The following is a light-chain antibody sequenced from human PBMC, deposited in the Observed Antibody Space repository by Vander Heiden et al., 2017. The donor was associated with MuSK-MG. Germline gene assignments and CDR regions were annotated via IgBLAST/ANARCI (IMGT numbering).Light chain of an antibody. CDR1: ASNIGSNF. V-gene: IGLV1-44*01. CDR2: ICS. J-gene: IGLJ3*02. Sequence: QSVLTHPFSVSATPGERVTITCSGSASNIGSNFVSWYQQRPGTAPPLRIVICSQRPSGVPDRFSSSNSGTSASPVITGLHSEDEGDDDCSAWADSLDGHWVFGGGTKMTVL. CDR3: SAWADSLDGHWV.